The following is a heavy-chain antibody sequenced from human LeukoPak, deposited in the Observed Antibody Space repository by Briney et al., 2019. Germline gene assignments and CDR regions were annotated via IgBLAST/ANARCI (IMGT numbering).Heavy chain of an antibody. CDR3: AVGIAADYYFDY. CDR1: GYTFSGYY. Sequence: ASVKVSCKASGYTFSGYYMHWVRQAPGQGLEWMGWINPDSGGTNYAQKLQGRVTMTTDTSTSTAYMELRSLRSDDTAVYYCAVGIAADYYFDYWGQGTLVTVSS. J-gene: IGHJ4*02. CDR2: INPDSGGT. D-gene: IGHD6-13*01. V-gene: IGHV1-2*02.